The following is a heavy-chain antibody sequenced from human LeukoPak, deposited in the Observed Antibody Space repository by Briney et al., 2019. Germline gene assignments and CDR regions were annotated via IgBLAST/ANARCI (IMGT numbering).Heavy chain of an antibody. CDR2: INPNSGGT. J-gene: IGHJ4*02. Sequence: ASVKVSCKASGYTFTGYYMHWVRQAPGQGVEWMGWINPNSGGTNYAQKFQGRVTMTRDTSISTAYMELSRLRSDDTAVYYCARGGNWNDEPIDYWGQGTLVTVSS. V-gene: IGHV1-2*02. D-gene: IGHD1-1*01. CDR3: ARGGNWNDEPIDY. CDR1: GYTFTGYY.